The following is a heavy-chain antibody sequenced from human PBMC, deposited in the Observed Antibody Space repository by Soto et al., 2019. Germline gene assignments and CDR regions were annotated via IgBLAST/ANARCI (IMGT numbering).Heavy chain of an antibody. D-gene: IGHD2-21*02. CDR1: GGSFSSYY. CDR3: ARADRTLVTSYSLDV. V-gene: IGHV4-34*01. J-gene: IGHJ6*02. Sequence: SETLSLTCAVYGGSFSSYYWTWIRQPPGKGMEWIWEINHSGTINFNPSLKSRLTISLDTSKKHFSLKLSSVTDADTAAYYCARADRTLVTSYSLDVWGQGTTVTVSS. CDR2: INHSGTI.